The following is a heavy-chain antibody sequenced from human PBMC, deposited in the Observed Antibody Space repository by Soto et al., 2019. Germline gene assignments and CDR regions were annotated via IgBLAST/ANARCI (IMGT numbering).Heavy chain of an antibody. CDR2: IYYSGST. CDR1: GGSISSYY. Sequence: SETLSLTCTASGGSISSYYWSWIRQPPGKGLEWIGYIYYSGSTNYNPSLKSRVTISVDTSKNQFFLKLSSVTAADTAVYYCARTGSGWYNYWGQGTLVTVSS. D-gene: IGHD6-19*01. CDR3: ARTGSGWYNY. J-gene: IGHJ4*02. V-gene: IGHV4-59*01.